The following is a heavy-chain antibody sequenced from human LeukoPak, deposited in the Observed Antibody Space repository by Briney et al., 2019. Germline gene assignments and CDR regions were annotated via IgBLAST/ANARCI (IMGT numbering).Heavy chain of an antibody. CDR2: IYHSGSN. Sequence: SETLSLTCAVSGYSISSGYYWGWIRQPPGKGLEWIGSIYHSGSNYYNPSLKSRVTISVDTSKNQFSLKLSSVTAADTAVYYCASTYRVGTTGFDPWGQGTLVTVSS. CDR1: GYSISSGYY. CDR3: ASTYRVGTTGFDP. J-gene: IGHJ5*02. D-gene: IGHD1-1*01. V-gene: IGHV4-38-2*01.